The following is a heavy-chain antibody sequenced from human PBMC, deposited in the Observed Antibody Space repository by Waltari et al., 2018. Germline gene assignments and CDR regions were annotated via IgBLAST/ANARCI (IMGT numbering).Heavy chain of an antibody. Sequence: QVQLVQSGAEGKKPGASVKVSCKASGYTFTGYYMHGVRQAPGQGLEWMGWINPNSGGTNYAQKFQGRVTMTRDTSISTAYMELSRLRSDDTAVYYCARDYPRYSSSWGDYWGQGTLVTVSS. CDR3: ARDYPRYSSSWGDY. CDR2: INPNSGGT. CDR1: GYTFTGYY. J-gene: IGHJ4*02. D-gene: IGHD6-13*01. V-gene: IGHV1-2*02.